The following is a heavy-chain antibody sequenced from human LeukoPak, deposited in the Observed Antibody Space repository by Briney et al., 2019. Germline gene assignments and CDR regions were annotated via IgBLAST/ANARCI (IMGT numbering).Heavy chain of an antibody. J-gene: IGHJ5*02. Sequence: GASVKVSCKASGYTFTGYYMHWVRQAPGQGLEWMGWINPNSGGTNYAQKFQGRVTMTRDTSISTAYMELSRLRSDDTAVYYCARANPIVVVPAATNWFDPWGQGTLVTVSS. V-gene: IGHV1-2*02. CDR1: GYTFTGYY. D-gene: IGHD2-2*01. CDR3: ARANPIVVVPAATNWFDP. CDR2: INPNSGGT.